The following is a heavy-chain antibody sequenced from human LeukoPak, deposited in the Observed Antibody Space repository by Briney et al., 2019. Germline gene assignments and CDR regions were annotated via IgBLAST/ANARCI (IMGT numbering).Heavy chain of an antibody. V-gene: IGHV1-8*03. CDR3: ARTMGIQLWLDAFDI. CDR2: MNPNSGNT. D-gene: IGHD5-18*01. CDR1: GYTFTGYY. J-gene: IGHJ3*02. Sequence: ASVKVSCKASGYTFTGYYMHWVRQAPGQGLEWMGWMNPNSGNTGYAQKFQGRVTITRNTSISTAYMELSSLRSEDTAVYYCARTMGIQLWLDAFDIWGQGTMVTVSS.